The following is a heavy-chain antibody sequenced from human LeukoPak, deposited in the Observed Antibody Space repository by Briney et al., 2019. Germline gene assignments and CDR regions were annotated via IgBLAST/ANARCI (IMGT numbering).Heavy chain of an antibody. CDR3: TRGSETNYYYDSSGYYPNY. D-gene: IGHD3-22*01. CDR2: IRSKAYGGTT. CDR1: GFTFGDYA. V-gene: IGHV3-49*03. J-gene: IGHJ4*02. Sequence: GGSLRLSCTASGFTFGDYAMSWFRQAPGKGREWVGFIRSKAYGGTTEYAASVKGRFTISRDDSKSIAYLQMNSLKTEDTAVYYCTRGSETNYYYDSSGYYPNYWGQGTLVTVSS.